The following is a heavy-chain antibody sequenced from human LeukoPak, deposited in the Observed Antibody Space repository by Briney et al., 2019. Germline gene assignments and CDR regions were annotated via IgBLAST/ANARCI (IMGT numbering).Heavy chain of an antibody. CDR2: ISTSGNYI. J-gene: IGHJ4*02. V-gene: IGHV3-21*01. CDR3: ARSIPEIDY. Sequence: GGSLRLSCATSGFTFSTYNMNWVRQAPGKGLEWVLYISTSGNYICYAGSVKGRFTISRDNAKNSLYLQMNSLRAEDTAMYYCARSIPEIDYWGQGTLVTVSS. D-gene: IGHD1-14*01. CDR1: GFTFSTYN.